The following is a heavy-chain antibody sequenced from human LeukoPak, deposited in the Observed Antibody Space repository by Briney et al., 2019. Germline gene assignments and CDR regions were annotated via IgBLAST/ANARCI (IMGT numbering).Heavy chain of an antibody. V-gene: IGHV4-34*01. D-gene: IGHD1-1*01. CDR3: AREDTGSCYYYGMDV. J-gene: IGHJ6*02. CDR2: INHSGST. CDR1: GGSFSGYY. Sequence: SETLSLTCAVYGGSFSGYYWSWIRQPPGKGLEWIGEINHSGSTNYNPSLKSRVTISVDTSKNQFSLKLSSVTAADTAVYYCAREDTGSCYYYGMDVWGQGTTVTVSS.